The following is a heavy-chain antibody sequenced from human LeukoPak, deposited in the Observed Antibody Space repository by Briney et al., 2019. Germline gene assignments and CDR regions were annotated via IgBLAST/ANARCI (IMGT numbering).Heavy chain of an antibody. J-gene: IGHJ4*02. V-gene: IGHV4-39*01. D-gene: IGHD2-15*01. CDR2: IYYTGST. CDR3: ARHSLFTNSWGGDF. Sequence: SETLSLTCTVSGGSISSSSHYWGWIRQPPGKGLEWIVTIYYTGSTHYNPSLKSRVTMSVDTSKNQFSLKLNSVTAADTAVYYCARHSLFTNSWGGDFWGQGTLVTVSS. CDR1: GGSISSSSHY.